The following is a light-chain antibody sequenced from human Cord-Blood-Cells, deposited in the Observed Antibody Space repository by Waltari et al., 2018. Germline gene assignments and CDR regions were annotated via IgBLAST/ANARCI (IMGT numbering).Light chain of an antibody. V-gene: IGLV3-1*01. CDR3: QAWDSSTYV. Sequence: SYELTQPPSVSVSPGQTASIPCSGDKLGDKYACWYQQKPGQSPVLVIYQDSMRPSGIPERFSGSNSGNTATLTISGTQAMDEADYYCQAWDSSTYVFGTGTKVTVL. CDR1: KLGDKY. CDR2: QDS. J-gene: IGLJ1*01.